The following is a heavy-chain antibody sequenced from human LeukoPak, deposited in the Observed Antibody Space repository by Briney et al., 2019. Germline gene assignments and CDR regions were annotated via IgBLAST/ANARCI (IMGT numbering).Heavy chain of an antibody. Sequence: PSETLSLTCAVYGGSFSGYYWSWIRQPPGKGLEWIGEINHSGSTNYNPSLKSRVTISVDTYKNQFSLKLSSVTAADTAVYYCATLRGQLNYYYYGMDVWGQGTTVTVSS. D-gene: IGHD6-6*01. V-gene: IGHV4-34*01. CDR2: INHSGST. CDR1: GGSFSGYY. CDR3: ATLRGQLNYYYYGMDV. J-gene: IGHJ6*02.